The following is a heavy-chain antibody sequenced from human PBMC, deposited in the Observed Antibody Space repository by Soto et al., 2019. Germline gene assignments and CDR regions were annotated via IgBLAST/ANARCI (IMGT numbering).Heavy chain of an antibody. Sequence: EVQLVESGGGLVKPGGSLRLSCAASGFSFSDYTMNWVRQAPGKGLEWVSSISGSTSYTYYADSLKGRFTVSRDNAEKSLYLQMRSLRAEETAVYYCARDGAFCSGTGCRDYYPYMDLWGKGTRVTVPS. CDR1: GFSFSDYT. J-gene: IGHJ6*03. CDR3: ARDGAFCSGTGCRDYYPYMDL. D-gene: IGHD2-2*01. V-gene: IGHV3-21*01. CDR2: ISGSTSYT.